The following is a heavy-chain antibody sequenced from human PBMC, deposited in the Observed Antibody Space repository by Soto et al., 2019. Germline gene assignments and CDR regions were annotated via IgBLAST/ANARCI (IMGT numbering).Heavy chain of an antibody. CDR1: GFTFSSYG. D-gene: IGHD5-18*01. V-gene: IGHV3-33*01. J-gene: IGHJ4*02. CDR2: IWYDGSNN. CDR3: AREPLQLWSPYYFDY. Sequence: QPGGSLRLSCAASGFTFSSYGMHGVRQAPGKGLEWVAVIWYDGSNNYYADSVKGRFTIFRDNSKNTLYLQMNSLRTEDTAVYYCAREPLQLWSPYYFDYWGQGTMVNVSS.